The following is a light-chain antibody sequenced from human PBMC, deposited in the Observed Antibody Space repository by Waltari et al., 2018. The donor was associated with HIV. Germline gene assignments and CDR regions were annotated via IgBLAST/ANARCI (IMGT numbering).Light chain of an antibody. CDR2: DNN. V-gene: IGLV1-51*01. CDR1: SPNIGNNY. J-gene: IGLJ2*01. Sequence: QSLLTQPPSVSAASGQKVTISCAGSSPNIGNNYVSWYQQLPGTAPKLLIYDNNKRPSGIPDRFSGSKSGTSATLGITGLQTGDEADYCCGTWDSSLSAVVFGGGTKVTVL. CDR3: GTWDSSLSAVV.